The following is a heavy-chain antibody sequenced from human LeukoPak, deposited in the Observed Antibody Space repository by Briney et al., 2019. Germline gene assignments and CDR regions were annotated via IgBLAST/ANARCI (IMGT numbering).Heavy chain of an antibody. Sequence: GASVKVSCKASGYTFTSYDINWVRQATGQGLEWLGWMNPSSGNTGYAQKFQGRVTMTRDTSISTAYMELSSLRSEDTAVYYCARVAYYYDSAGLYLNYFYGMDVWAKGPRSPSP. J-gene: IGHJ6*02. D-gene: IGHD3-22*01. V-gene: IGHV1-8*01. CDR1: GYTFTSYD. CDR3: ARVAYYYDSAGLYLNYFYGMDV. CDR2: MNPSSGNT.